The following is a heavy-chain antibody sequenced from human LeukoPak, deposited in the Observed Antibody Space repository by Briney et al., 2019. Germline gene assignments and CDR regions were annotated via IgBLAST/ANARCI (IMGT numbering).Heavy chain of an antibody. CDR1: GFTFSSYG. D-gene: IGHD6-13*01. Sequence: QPGGSLRLSCAASGFTFSSYGMHWVRQAPGKGLEWVAVISYDGSNKYYADSVKGRFTISRDNSKNTLYLQMNSLRAEDTAVYYCAKDGGSSWYRYFDLWGRGTLVTVSS. J-gene: IGHJ2*01. V-gene: IGHV3-30*18. CDR2: ISYDGSNK. CDR3: AKDGGSSWYRYFDL.